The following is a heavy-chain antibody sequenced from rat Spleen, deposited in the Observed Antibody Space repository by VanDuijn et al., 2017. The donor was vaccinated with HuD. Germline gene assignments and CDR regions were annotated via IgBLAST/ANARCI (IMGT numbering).Heavy chain of an antibody. D-gene: IGHD1-1*01. J-gene: IGHJ3*01. CDR2: IRHDGSST. V-gene: IGHV5-7*01. Sequence: EVQLVESGGGLVQPGRSLKLSCAASGFTFSDYNMAWVRQAPTKGLEWVATIRHDGSSTYYRDSVKGRFTISRDNAKRTLYLQMDSLRSEDTATYYCTRLYYSNWFAYWGQGSLVTVSS. CDR3: TRLYYSNWFAY. CDR1: GFTFSDYN.